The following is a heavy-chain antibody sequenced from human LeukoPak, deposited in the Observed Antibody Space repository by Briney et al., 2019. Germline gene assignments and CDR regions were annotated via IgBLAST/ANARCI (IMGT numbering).Heavy chain of an antibody. CDR1: GFTLSNAW. D-gene: IGHD3-10*01. CDR3: TTDMRQSMVRGVMAVDV. Sequence: PGGSLRLSCAASGFTLSNAWMSWVRQAPGTGREWGGRIKSKTDGGTTDYAAPVKGRFTISRNDSKNTLYLQMNSLKTEDTAVYYCTTDMRQSMVRGVMAVDVWGKGTTVTVSS. V-gene: IGHV3-15*01. CDR2: IKSKTDGGTT. J-gene: IGHJ6*04.